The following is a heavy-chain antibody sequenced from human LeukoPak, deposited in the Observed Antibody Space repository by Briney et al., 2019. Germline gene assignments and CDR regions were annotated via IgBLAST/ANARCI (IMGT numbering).Heavy chain of an antibody. CDR2: IYHSGST. CDR1: GDSINSLDL. V-gene: IGHV4-4*02. D-gene: IGHD2-21*02. J-gene: IGHJ3*02. Sequence: SGTLSLTCTVSGDSINSLDLWSWVRPPPGKGLEWIGYIYHSGSTYYNPSLKSRVTISVDRSKNQFSLKLSSVTAADTAVYYCARGGDYALRDAFDIWGQGTMVTVSS. CDR3: ARGGDYALRDAFDI.